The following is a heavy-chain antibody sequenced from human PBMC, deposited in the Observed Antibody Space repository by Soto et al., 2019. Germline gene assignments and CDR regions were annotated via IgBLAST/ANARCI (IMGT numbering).Heavy chain of an antibody. CDR2: IKQDGSEK. V-gene: IGHV3-7*01. CDR3: ARDGDYYDSSGPTYYVDY. CDR1: GFTFSSYW. J-gene: IGHJ4*02. Sequence: GALRLSCAASGFTFSSYWMSWVRQAPGKGLEWVANIKQDGSEKYYVDSVKGRFTISRDNAKNSLYLQMNSLRAEDTAVYYCARDGDYYDSSGPTYYVDYWGQGTLVTVSS. D-gene: IGHD3-22*01.